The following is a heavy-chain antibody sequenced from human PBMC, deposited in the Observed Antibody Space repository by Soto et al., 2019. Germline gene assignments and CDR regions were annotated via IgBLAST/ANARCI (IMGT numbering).Heavy chain of an antibody. D-gene: IGHD3-16*01. CDR2: FDPEDDEP. V-gene: IGHV1-24*01. CDR3: ATMLCRTMLTRDAFDI. J-gene: IGHJ3*02. CDR1: GNTLTELS. Sequence: ASVKVSCKVSGNTLTELSVHWVRQAPGKGLDWMGGFDPEDDEPIYAQKFQGRVTMAEDTSTDTAYMELSSLTSEDTAIYYCATMLCRTMLTRDAFDIWGQGTLVTGSS.